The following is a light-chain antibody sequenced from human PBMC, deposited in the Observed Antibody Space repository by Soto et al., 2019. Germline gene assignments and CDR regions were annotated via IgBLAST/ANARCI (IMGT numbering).Light chain of an antibody. CDR3: NSYTRSNTVL. CDR2: DVS. Sequence: QSVLTQPASVSGSPGQSITISCSGTSSDVGGYNFVSWYQHHPGTAPKLMIYDVSHRPSGVSNRFSGSKSGNTASLTISGLPPDDEADYYCNSYTRSNTVLFGGGTKLTVL. V-gene: IGLV2-14*03. CDR1: SSDVGGYNF. J-gene: IGLJ2*01.